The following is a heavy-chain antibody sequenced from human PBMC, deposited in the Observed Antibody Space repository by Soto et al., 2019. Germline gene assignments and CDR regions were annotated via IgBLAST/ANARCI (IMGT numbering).Heavy chain of an antibody. V-gene: IGHV3-53*04. D-gene: IGHD5-12*01. CDR3: AGEYSGYGHDALDI. CDR2: IYSGGST. J-gene: IGHJ3*02. Sequence: PGGSLRLSCAASGFTVSSNYMSWVRQAPGKGLEWVSVIYSGGSTYYADSVKGRFTISRHNSKNTLYLQMNSLRAEDTAVYYCAGEYSGYGHDALDIWGQGTMVTVSS. CDR1: GFTVSSNY.